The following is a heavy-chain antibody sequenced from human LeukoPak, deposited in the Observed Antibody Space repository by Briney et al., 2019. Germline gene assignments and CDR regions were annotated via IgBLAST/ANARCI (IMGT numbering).Heavy chain of an antibody. J-gene: IGHJ4*02. Sequence: GGSLRLSCAVSGFTFSSYGMHWVRQAPGKGLEWVAFIPYDGSNKYYADSVKGRFTISRDNAKISLYLQMNSLRAEDTAVYYCARYSTTSYYFDYWGQGTLVTVSS. CDR3: ARYSTTSYYFDY. CDR1: GFTFSSYG. V-gene: IGHV3-30*02. D-gene: IGHD2-2*01. CDR2: IPYDGSNK.